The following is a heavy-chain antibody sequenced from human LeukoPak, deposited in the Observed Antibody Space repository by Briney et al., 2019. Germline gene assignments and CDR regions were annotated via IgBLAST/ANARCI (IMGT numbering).Heavy chain of an antibody. CDR3: ARGPNSNWSGLDF. CDR1: GFSFSGHW. V-gene: IGHV3-74*01. Sequence: GGSLRLSCTASGFSFSGHWMHWARKLPGKGLVWVSRISPTGSTTSYADSVKGRFTVSRDNAKNTLYLQVNNLRAEDTAVYYCARGPNSNWSGLDFWGQGTLLTVSS. D-gene: IGHD6-6*01. CDR2: ISPTGSTT. J-gene: IGHJ4*02.